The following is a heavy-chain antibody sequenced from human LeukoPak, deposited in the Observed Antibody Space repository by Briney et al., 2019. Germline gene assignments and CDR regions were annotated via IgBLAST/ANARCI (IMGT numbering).Heavy chain of an antibody. CDR1: GYTVTSYY. J-gene: IGHJ4*02. V-gene: IGHV1-46*01. Sequence: GASVKVSCKASGYTVTSYYMHWVRQAPGQGLEWMGIINPSGGSTSYAQKFQGRVTMTRDTSTSTVYMELSSLRSEDTAVYYCARAGNGYYSYVYWGQGTLVTVSS. CDR3: ARAGNGYYSYVY. CDR2: INPSGGST. D-gene: IGHD2-2*03.